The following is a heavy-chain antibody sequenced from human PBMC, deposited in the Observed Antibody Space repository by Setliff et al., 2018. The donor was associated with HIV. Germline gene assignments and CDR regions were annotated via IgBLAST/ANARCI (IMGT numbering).Heavy chain of an antibody. V-gene: IGHV4-4*09. Sequence: SETLSLTCTVSGGSIISYYWSWIRQPPGKGLEWIGYIYTSGSTNYNPSLKSRVTISLDTSKNQFSLKLTSVTAADTAVYYCARLSGDYYYFDYWGQGTLVTVSS. CDR1: GGSIISYY. D-gene: IGHD2-21*02. CDR2: IYTSGST. CDR3: ARLSGDYYYFDY. J-gene: IGHJ4*02.